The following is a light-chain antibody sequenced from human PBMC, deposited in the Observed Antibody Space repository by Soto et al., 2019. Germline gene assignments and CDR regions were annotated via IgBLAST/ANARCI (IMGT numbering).Light chain of an antibody. V-gene: IGKV3D-15*01. Sequence: EIVLTQSPATLSVSPGESATLSCRASQNVNIDLDWYQQKPGQAPKVLMFSASARETGIPARFSGGGSETDFTLTISSLQPEDSAVYYCQQYNTWPFTFGPGTKVDIK. CDR3: QQYNTWPFT. J-gene: IGKJ3*01. CDR2: SAS. CDR1: QNVNID.